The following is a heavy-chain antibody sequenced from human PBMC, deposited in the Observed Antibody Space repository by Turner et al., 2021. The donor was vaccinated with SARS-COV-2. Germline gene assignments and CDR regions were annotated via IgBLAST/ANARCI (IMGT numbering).Heavy chain of an antibody. CDR3: ATLGGVAAQNFDY. V-gene: IGHV1-69*10. D-gene: IGHD6-25*01. CDR1: GGTFSTYA. Sequence: QVQLVQSGAEVRKPGSSVRVSCKPSGGTFSTYAIGWVRQAPGKGLEWKGGIIIFHGIANYGQNFKGRVTITADKSTSTAYMELSSLRSEDTALYYCATLGGVAAQNFDYWGQGTLVTVSS. CDR2: IIIFHGIA. J-gene: IGHJ4*02.